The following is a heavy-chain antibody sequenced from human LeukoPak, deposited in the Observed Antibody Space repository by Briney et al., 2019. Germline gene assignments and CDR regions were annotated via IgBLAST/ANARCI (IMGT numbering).Heavy chain of an antibody. D-gene: IGHD3-22*01. CDR1: GYSFTSYW. CDR2: IYPGDSDT. Sequence: GESLKISCKGSGYSFTSYWIGWVRQMPGKGLEWMGIIYPGDSDTRYSPSFQGQVAISADKSISTAYLQWSSLRASDTAMYYCASYYYDSSGYYAFDIWGKGTTVTISS. CDR3: ASYYYDSSGYYAFDI. J-gene: IGHJ6*04. V-gene: IGHV5-51*01.